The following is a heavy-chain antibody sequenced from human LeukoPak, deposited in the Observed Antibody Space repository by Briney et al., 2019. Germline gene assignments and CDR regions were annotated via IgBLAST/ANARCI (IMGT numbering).Heavy chain of an antibody. V-gene: IGHV3-23*01. CDR3: AKDLNYALDY. J-gene: IGHJ4*02. CDR2: LSGNGVKT. D-gene: IGHD1-7*01. CDR1: GFAFSTFA. Sequence: PGGSLRLSCAASGFAFSTFAMNWVRQAPGKGLEWVSALSGNGVKTYYADSVKGRFTISRDNSGNTLYLQMNSLRAEDTAIYFCAKDLNYALDYWGQGAVVTVSS.